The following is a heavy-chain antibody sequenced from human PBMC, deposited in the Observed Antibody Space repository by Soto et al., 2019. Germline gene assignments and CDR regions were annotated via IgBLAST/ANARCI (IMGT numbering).Heavy chain of an antibody. V-gene: IGHV4-31*03. CDR1: VVSISSGGYY. CDR2: IYYSGST. D-gene: IGHD2-15*01. J-gene: IGHJ6*02. Sequence: SKTLSLGCTVSVVSISSGGYYWIWIRHHPSKGLEWIGYIYYSGSTYYNPSIKSRVTISVDTSKNQFSLKLSSVTAADMAVYYCARDRVVVVVAATSGYYYYGMDVWGQGNTVTV. CDR3: ARDRVVVVVAATSGYYYYGMDV.